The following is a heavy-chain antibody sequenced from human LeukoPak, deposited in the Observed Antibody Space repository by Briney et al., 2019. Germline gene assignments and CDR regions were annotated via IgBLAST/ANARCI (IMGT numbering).Heavy chain of an antibody. CDR1: GFTASDNY. CDR3: ARGSYGMDV. J-gene: IGHJ6*02. V-gene: IGHV3-53*01. Sequence: GGSLRLSCVGSGFTASDNYMNWVRQTPGKGLEWVSVIYTTEQTYYADSVKGRLTISRDNSKNTLHLQMNGLRAEDTAVYYCARGSYGMDVWGQGTTVTVSS. CDR2: IYTTEQT.